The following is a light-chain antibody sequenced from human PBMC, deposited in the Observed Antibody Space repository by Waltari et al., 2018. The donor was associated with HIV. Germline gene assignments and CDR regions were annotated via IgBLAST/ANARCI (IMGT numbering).Light chain of an antibody. CDR1: QSVSSN. CDR2: DAS. CDR3: QHYNDWPIT. J-gene: IGKJ5*01. V-gene: IGKV3-15*01. Sequence: EIVMTQSPATLSVSPGERATLSCRARQSVSSNLAWYQQIPGQAPRLLIYDASTRATGSPARFSGSGSGTEFTLTISSLQSEDFAIYYCQHYNDWPITFGQGTRLEIK.